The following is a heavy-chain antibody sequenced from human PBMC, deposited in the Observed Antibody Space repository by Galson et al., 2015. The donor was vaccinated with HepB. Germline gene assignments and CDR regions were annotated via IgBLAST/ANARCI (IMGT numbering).Heavy chain of an antibody. D-gene: IGHD2-15*01. CDR1: GFTFSSYE. CDR2: ISSSGSTI. CDR3: ARAAIIVVLGSSYHGMDV. J-gene: IGHJ6*02. V-gene: IGHV3-48*03. Sequence: SLRLSCAASGFTFSSYEMNWVRQAPGKGLEWISYISSSGSTIYYADSVKGRFTINPDTSKNQFSLQLNSVTPEDTAVYYRARAAIIVVLGSSYHGMDVWGQGTTVTVSS.